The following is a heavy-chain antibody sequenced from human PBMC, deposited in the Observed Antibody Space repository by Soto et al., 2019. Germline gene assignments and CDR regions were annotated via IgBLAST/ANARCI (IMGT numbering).Heavy chain of an antibody. CDR1: GFTFSSYA. J-gene: IGHJ6*02. Sequence: LRLSFAASGFTFSSYAMSWVRQAPGKGLEWVSAISGSGGSTYYADSVKGRFTISRDNSKNTLYLQMNSLRAEDTAVYYCAKGMGGRKNYYYYGMDVWGQGTTVTVSS. CDR3: AKGMGGRKNYYYYGMDV. CDR2: ISGSGGST. D-gene: IGHD1-26*01. V-gene: IGHV3-23*01.